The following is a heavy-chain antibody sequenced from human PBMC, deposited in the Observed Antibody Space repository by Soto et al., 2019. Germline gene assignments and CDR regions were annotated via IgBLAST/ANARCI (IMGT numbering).Heavy chain of an antibody. Sequence: GASVKVSCKASGYTFTGYYMHWVRQAPGQGLEWMGWINPNSGGTNYAQKFQGRVTMTRDTSISTAYMELSRLRSDDTAVYYWARDGNNWNDAPTENYYYYYGMDVWGQGTTVTVSS. V-gene: IGHV1-2*02. CDR1: GYTFTGYY. D-gene: IGHD1-1*01. CDR3: ARDGNNWNDAPTENYYYYYGMDV. J-gene: IGHJ6*02. CDR2: INPNSGGT.